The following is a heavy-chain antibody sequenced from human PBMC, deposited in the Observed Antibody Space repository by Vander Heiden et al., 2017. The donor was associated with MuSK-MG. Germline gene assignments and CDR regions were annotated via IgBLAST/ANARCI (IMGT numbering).Heavy chain of an antibody. CDR1: GFTFSSYS. J-gene: IGHJ2*01. V-gene: IGHV3-21*01. D-gene: IGHD5-12*01. CDR3: ARTVRWLRIGYFDL. Sequence: EVQLEESGGGLVKPGGALRLSCAASGFTFSSYSMNWVRQAPGKGLEWVSSISSSSSYIYYADSVKGRFTISRDNAKNSLYLQMNSLRAEDTAVYYCARTVRWLRIGYFDLWGRGTLVTVSS. CDR2: ISSSSSYI.